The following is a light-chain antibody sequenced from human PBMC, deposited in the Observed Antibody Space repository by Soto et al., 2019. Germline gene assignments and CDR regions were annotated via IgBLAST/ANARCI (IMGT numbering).Light chain of an antibody. J-gene: IGLJ1*01. CDR2: EVS. CDR3: SSYTSTSTRV. Sequence: QSALTQPASVSGSPGQSITISCTGTSSDVGGYNYVCWYQQHPGKAPKLMIYEVSNRPSGVSNRFSGSKSGNTASLTISGLRAEDEADYYCSSYTSTSTRVFRTGTKVTVL. V-gene: IGLV2-14*01. CDR1: SSDVGGYNY.